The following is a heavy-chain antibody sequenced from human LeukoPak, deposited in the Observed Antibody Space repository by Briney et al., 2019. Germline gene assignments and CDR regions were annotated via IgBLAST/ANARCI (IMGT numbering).Heavy chain of an antibody. Sequence: GGSLRLSCAASGFTFSSYAMSWVRQAPGKGLEWVAVISYDGSNKYYADSVKGRFTIPRDNSKNTLYLQMNSLRAEDTAVYYCASSVAAAGAFDYWGQGTLVTVSS. CDR3: ASSVAAAGAFDY. D-gene: IGHD6-13*01. V-gene: IGHV3-30-3*01. CDR1: GFTFSSYA. J-gene: IGHJ4*02. CDR2: ISYDGSNK.